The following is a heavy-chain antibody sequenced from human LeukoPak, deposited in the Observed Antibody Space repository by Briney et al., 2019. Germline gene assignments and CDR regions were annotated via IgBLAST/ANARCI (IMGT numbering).Heavy chain of an antibody. J-gene: IGHJ4*02. CDR2: INHSGST. Sequence: PSETLSLTCAVYGGSFSGYYWSWIRQPPGKGLEWIGEINHSGSTNYNPSLKSRVTISVDTSKNQFSLKLSSVTAADTAVYCCARSDPTIGVARLYYFDYWGQGTLVTVSS. CDR1: GGSFSGYY. D-gene: IGHD6-19*01. CDR3: ARSDPTIGVARLYYFDY. V-gene: IGHV4-34*01.